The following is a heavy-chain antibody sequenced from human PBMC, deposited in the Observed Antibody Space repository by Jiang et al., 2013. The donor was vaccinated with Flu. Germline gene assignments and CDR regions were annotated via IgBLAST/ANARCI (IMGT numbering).Heavy chain of an antibody. V-gene: IGHV5-51*01. Sequence: WVRHMPGKGLEWMAIIYPGDSDTRYSPSFQGQVTISADKSINTAYLQWSSLKASDTAMYYCARLASRNSFFDYWGQGTLVTVSS. D-gene: IGHD4-23*01. J-gene: IGHJ4*02. CDR2: IYPGDSDT. CDR3: ARLASRNSFFDY.